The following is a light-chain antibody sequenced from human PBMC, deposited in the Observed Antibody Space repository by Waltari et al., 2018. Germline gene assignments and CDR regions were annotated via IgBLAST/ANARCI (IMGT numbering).Light chain of an antibody. CDR1: QSLINNS. CDR3: QQCSSSPLT. Sequence: EIVLTQSPGTLSLSPGERATISCRASQSLINNSLAWYQQNPGQAPRLLIDDASRRATGIPDRFSGSGSGTDFTLTISRLEPEDFAVYYCQQCSSSPLTFGGGTRLEIK. V-gene: IGKV3-20*01. J-gene: IGKJ4*01. CDR2: DAS.